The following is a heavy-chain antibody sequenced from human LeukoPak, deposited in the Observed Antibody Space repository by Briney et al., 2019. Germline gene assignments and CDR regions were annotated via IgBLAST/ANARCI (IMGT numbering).Heavy chain of an antibody. CDR1: GGTFSSYA. CDR3: ARPSITIDGVDRGAFDI. V-gene: IGHV1-69*05. J-gene: IGHJ3*02. D-gene: IGHD3-3*01. CDR2: IIPIFGTA. Sequence: VKVSCKASGGTFSSYAISWVRQAPGQGLEWMGRIIPIFGTANYAQKFQGRVTITTDESTSTAYMELSSLRSEDTAVYYCARPSITIDGVDRGAFDIWGQGTMVTVSS.